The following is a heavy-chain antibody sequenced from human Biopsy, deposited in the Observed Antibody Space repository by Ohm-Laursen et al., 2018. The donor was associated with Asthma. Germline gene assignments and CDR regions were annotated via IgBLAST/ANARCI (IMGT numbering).Heavy chain of an antibody. Sequence: SLRLSCAASGFTVSSNGMSWVRQPPGKGLEWVSVIYSGGTPDTADSVRGRFTISRDFYKNTLYLQMDSLRAEDTAVYYCARGDSSGWSHYYFDYWGQGTLVTVSS. D-gene: IGHD6-19*01. CDR3: ARGDSSGWSHYYFDY. V-gene: IGHV3-53*01. CDR2: IYSGGTP. J-gene: IGHJ4*02. CDR1: GFTVSSNG.